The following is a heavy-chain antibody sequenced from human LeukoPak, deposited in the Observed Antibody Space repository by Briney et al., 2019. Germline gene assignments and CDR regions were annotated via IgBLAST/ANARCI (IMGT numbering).Heavy chain of an antibody. D-gene: IGHD2-2*01. Sequence: PGESLKISCKASGYSFTSYWIGWVRQLPGKGLEWMGIIYPGDSDTRYSPSFQGQVTISADKSISTAFLQWSSLRASDTAMYFCAVGGYCSITTWYGPGAFDIWGQGTMVTVSS. V-gene: IGHV5-51*01. CDR3: AVGGYCSITTWYGPGAFDI. J-gene: IGHJ3*02. CDR1: GYSFTSYW. CDR2: IYPGDSDT.